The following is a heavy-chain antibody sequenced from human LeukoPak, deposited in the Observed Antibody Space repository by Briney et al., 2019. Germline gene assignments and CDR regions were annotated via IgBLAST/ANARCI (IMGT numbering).Heavy chain of an antibody. CDR3: ARDGPNWSRVC. CDR2: IATGSSHI. D-gene: IGHD7-27*01. CDR1: GFTFSPSG. V-gene: IGHV3-21*01. Sequence: GGSLRISCAASGFTFSPSGMTWVRQAPGKGLEWVSTIATGSSHIFYADSVKGRFTTSRDDAKNSLYLQLHSLRTEDTGIYYCARDGPNWSRVCWGQGTLVTVSS. J-gene: IGHJ4*02.